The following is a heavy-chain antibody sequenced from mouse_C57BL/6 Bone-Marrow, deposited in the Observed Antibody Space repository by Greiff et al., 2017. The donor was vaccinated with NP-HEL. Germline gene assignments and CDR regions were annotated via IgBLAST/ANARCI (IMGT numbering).Heavy chain of an antibody. CDR3: TGVTTVVATRDYAMDY. Sequence: EVQWVESGGGLVQPGGSMKLSCVASGFTFSNYWMNWVRQSPEKGLEWVAQIRLKSDNYATHYAESVKGRFTISRDDSKSSVYLQMNNLRAEDTGIYYCTGVTTVVATRDYAMDYWGQGTSVTVSS. D-gene: IGHD1-1*01. J-gene: IGHJ4*01. CDR2: IRLKSDNYAT. CDR1: GFTFSNYW. V-gene: IGHV6-3*01.